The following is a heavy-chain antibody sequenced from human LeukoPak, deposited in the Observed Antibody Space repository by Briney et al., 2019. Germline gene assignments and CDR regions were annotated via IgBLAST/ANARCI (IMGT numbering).Heavy chain of an antibody. V-gene: IGHV3-30*02. D-gene: IGHD2-2*01. J-gene: IGHJ4*02. Sequence: GGSLRLSCAASGFTFNNYGMHWVRQAPGKGLEWVAFIRYDGSNKYYADSVKGRLTISRDNSKNTLYLQMNSLRAEDTAVYYCAKAGVVVPGAYFDYWGQGTLVTVSS. CDR3: AKAGVVVPGAYFDY. CDR1: GFTFNNYG. CDR2: IRYDGSNK.